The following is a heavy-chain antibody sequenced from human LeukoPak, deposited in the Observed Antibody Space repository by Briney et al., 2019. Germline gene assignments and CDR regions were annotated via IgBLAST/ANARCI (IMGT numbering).Heavy chain of an antibody. CDR3: ARESFGEYGSGSYCFDY. CDR1: GGTFSSYA. D-gene: IGHD3-10*01. Sequence: SVKVSCKASGGTFSSYAISWVRQAPGQGLEWMGGIIPIFGTANYAQKFQGRVTITTDESTSTAYMELSSLRSGDTAVYYCARESFGEYGSGSYCFDYWGQGTLVTVSS. CDR2: IIPIFGTA. J-gene: IGHJ4*02. V-gene: IGHV1-69*05.